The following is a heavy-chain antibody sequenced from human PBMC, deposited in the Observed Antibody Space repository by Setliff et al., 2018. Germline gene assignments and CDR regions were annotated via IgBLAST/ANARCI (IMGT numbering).Heavy chain of an antibody. CDR3: ARQRGNSGFLDF. J-gene: IGHJ4*02. V-gene: IGHV4-34*01. D-gene: IGHD5-12*01. CDR2: INHTGST. Sequence: SETLSLTCAVYGGSFSGYYWSWIRQPPGKGLEWIGEINHTGSTNYSPSLKSRVTISVDTSNNQFSLRLTSVTAADAAVYYCARQRGNSGFLDFWGQGALVTVSS. CDR1: GGSFSGYY.